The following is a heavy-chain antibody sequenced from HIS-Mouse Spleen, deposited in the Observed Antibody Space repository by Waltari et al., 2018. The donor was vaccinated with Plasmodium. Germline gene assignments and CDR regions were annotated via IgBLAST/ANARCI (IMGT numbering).Heavy chain of an antibody. V-gene: IGHV4-59*08. Sequence: QVQLQESGPGLVKPSETLSLTCTVSGGSISSYYWSWIRQPPGKGLEWIGYIYYSGSTNYNPSRKSRVTISVDTSKNQFSLKLSSGTAADTAVYYCARLRYSYGYFDYWGQGTLVTVSS. CDR1: GGSISSYY. D-gene: IGHD5-18*01. CDR2: IYYSGST. J-gene: IGHJ4*02. CDR3: ARLRYSYGYFDY.